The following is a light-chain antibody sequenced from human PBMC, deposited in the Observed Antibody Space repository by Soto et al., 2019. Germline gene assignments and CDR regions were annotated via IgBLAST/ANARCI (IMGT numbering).Light chain of an antibody. V-gene: IGKV3-15*01. Sequence: ERVMKQSPATLSVSPGERATLSCRASQSFSSSLAWYQQKPGQAPRLLIYGASTRATGIPARFSGSGSGTDFTLTISSLPSEDFAVYHCQQYNNWPRTFGQGTKVEIK. CDR3: QQYNNWPRT. CDR2: GAS. J-gene: IGKJ1*01. CDR1: QSFSSS.